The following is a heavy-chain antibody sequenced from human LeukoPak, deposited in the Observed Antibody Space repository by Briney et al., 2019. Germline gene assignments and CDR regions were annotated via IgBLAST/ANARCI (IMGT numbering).Heavy chain of an antibody. D-gene: IGHD3-10*01. V-gene: IGHV3-48*04. CDR1: GFTFSSYS. J-gene: IGHJ6*02. CDR3: ARDGGHGSGYGMDV. CDR2: ISSSGSTI. Sequence: PGGSLRLSCAASGFTFSSYSMNWVRQAPGKGLEWVSFISSSGSTIYYADSVKGRFTISRDNAKNSLYLQMNSLRAEDTAVYYCARDGGHGSGYGMDVWGQGTTVTVSS.